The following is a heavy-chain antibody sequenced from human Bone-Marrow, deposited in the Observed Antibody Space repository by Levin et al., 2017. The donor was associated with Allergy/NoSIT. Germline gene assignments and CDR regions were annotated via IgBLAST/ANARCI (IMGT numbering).Heavy chain of an antibody. J-gene: IGHJ4*02. Sequence: PGGSLRLSCAASGFTFSNAWMSWVRQAPGKGLEWVGRIKSKTDGGTTDYAAPVKGRFTISRDDSKNTLYLQMNSLKTEDTAVYYCTTAPPIFGVVNPSYYFDYWGQGTLVTVSS. CDR1: GFTFSNAW. CDR3: TTAPPIFGVVNPSYYFDY. V-gene: IGHV3-15*01. D-gene: IGHD3-3*01. CDR2: IKSKTDGGTT.